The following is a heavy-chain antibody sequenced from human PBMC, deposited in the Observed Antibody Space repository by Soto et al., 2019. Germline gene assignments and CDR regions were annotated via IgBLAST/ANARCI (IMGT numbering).Heavy chain of an antibody. D-gene: IGHD1-26*01. Sequence: QVQLVESGGGVVQPGRSLRLSCAASGFTFNRYAIHWVRQAPGKGLEWVAVISYGDSDKYYADSVKGRFTVSRDNSKNTLYLQMNSLRAEDTAIYYCTRDPGIGFDYWGQGTLVIVSS. CDR3: TRDPGIGFDY. J-gene: IGHJ4*02. CDR1: GFTFNRYA. CDR2: ISYGDSDK. V-gene: IGHV3-30-3*01.